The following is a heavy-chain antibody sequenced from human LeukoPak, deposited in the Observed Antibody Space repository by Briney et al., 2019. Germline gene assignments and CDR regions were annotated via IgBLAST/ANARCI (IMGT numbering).Heavy chain of an antibody. J-gene: IGHJ5*02. CDR3: ARQSSGYYYGWFDP. CDR1: GGSILDSTYY. D-gene: IGHD3-22*01. V-gene: IGHV4-39*01. Sequence: PSQTLSLTCTVSGGSILDSTYYWAWIRQPPGKGLEWIATIFYTGSTHYNPSLKSRVTMSVDTVKNQFSLNLNSVTAADTAVYYCARQSSGYYYGWFDPWGQGTLVTVSS. CDR2: IFYTGST.